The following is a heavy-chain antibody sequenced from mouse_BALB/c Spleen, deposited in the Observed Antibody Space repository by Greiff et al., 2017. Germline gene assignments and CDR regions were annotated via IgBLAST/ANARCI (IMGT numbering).Heavy chain of an antibody. CDR2: ISSGSSTI. V-gene: IGHV5-17*02. CDR3: AIVYGTYAMDY. D-gene: IGHD2-1*01. CDR1: GFTFSSFG. Sequence: EVHLVESGGGLVQPGGSRKLSCAASGFTFSSFGMHWVRQAPEKGLEWVAYISSGSSTIYYADTVKGRFTISRDNPKNTLFLQMTSLRSEDTAMYYCAIVYGTYAMDYWGQGTSVTVSS. J-gene: IGHJ4*01.